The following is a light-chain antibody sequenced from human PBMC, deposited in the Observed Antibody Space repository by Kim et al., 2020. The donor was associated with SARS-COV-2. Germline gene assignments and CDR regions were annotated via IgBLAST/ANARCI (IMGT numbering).Light chain of an antibody. Sequence: SYELTQPPSVSVAPGKTARITCGENNIGSKSLHWYQQKPGQAPVLVIYYDSDRPSGIPERFSGSNSGNTATLTISRVEAGDEADYYCQVWDSSSDPLFGGGTQLTVL. J-gene: IGLJ2*01. CDR1: NIGSKS. V-gene: IGLV3-21*04. CDR2: YDS. CDR3: QVWDSSSDPL.